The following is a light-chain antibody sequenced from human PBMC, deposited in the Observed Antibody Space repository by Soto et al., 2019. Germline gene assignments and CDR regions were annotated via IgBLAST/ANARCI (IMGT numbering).Light chain of an antibody. J-gene: IGKJ5*01. CDR1: QSVSNY. V-gene: IGKV3-11*01. CDR3: QQYNNWPIT. Sequence: EIVLTQSPGTLSLSPGDIATLSYRASQSVSNYLAWYQQKSGQPPRLIIYDASNRATGIPARFSGSGSGTDFTLTISRLEPEDFEMYYCQQYNNWPITLGQGTRLEIK. CDR2: DAS.